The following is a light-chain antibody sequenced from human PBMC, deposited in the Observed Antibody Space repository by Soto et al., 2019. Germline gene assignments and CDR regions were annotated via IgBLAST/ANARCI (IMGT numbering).Light chain of an antibody. CDR2: RNN. CDR3: AVWDDSLSGLV. V-gene: IGLV1-47*01. CDR1: RSNIGSNY. J-gene: IGLJ3*02. Sequence: QAVVTQPPSASGTPGQSVTISCSGTRSNIGSNYVSWYQQLPGTAPTLLIYRNNERPSGVPDRFSGSRSGTSASLAISGLRSEEEAAYYCAVWDDSLSGLVFGGGTKLTVL.